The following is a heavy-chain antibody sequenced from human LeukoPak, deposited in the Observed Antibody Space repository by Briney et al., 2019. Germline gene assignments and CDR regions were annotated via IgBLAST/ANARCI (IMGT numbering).Heavy chain of an antibody. D-gene: IGHD2-15*01. CDR1: GYTFTDYY. CDR2: INSNSGGT. V-gene: IGHV1-2*02. CDR3: ARGYCSGGSCYYYYCMDV. Sequence: ASVKVSCKASGYTFTDYYMHWVRQAPGQGLEWMGWINSNSGGTNYAQKFQGRVTMTRDTSISTAYMELSRLRSDDTAVYYCARGYCSGGSCYYYYCMDVWGQGTTVTVSS. J-gene: IGHJ6*02.